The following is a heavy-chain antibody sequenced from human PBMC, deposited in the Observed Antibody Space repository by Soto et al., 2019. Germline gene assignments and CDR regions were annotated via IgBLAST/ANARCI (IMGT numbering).Heavy chain of an antibody. J-gene: IGHJ6*03. D-gene: IGHD5-12*01. Sequence: EVQLVESGGGLVQPGGSLRLSCAASGFTVSSNYMSWVRQAPGKGLEWVSVIYSGGSTYYADSVKGRFTISRDNSKNTLYLQINSLRAEDTAVYYCARVGHGYDMRLNYYYYMDVWGKGTTVTVSS. CDR3: ARVGHGYDMRLNYYYYMDV. CDR2: IYSGGST. V-gene: IGHV3-66*01. CDR1: GFTVSSNY.